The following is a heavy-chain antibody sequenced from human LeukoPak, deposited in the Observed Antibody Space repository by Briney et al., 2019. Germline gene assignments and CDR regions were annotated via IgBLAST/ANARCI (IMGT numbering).Heavy chain of an antibody. D-gene: IGHD6-6*01. CDR2: IYTSGST. CDR1: GGSFSGYY. Sequence: SETLSLTCAVYGGSFSGYYWSWIRQPPGKGLEWIGRIYTSGSTNYNPSLKSRVTISVDTSKNQFSLKLSSVTAADTAVYYCARNIPARPQDYWGQGTLVTVSS. CDR3: ARNIPARPQDY. V-gene: IGHV4-4*08. J-gene: IGHJ4*02.